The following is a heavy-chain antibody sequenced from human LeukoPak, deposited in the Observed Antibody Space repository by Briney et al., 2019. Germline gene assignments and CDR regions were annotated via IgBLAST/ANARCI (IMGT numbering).Heavy chain of an antibody. CDR2: INPNSGGT. J-gene: IGHJ5*02. D-gene: IGHD6-19*01. Sequence: ASVKVSCKASGYTFTGYYMHWVRQAPGQGLVWMGWINPNSGGTNSAQKLQGRVTMTRDTSINTAYMELSRLRSDDTAVYYCARARVRYSSGWYSWFDPWGQGTLVTVSS. V-gene: IGHV1-2*02. CDR3: ARARVRYSSGWYSWFDP. CDR1: GYTFTGYY.